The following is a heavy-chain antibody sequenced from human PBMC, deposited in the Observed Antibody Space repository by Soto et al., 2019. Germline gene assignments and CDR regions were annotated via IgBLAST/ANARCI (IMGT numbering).Heavy chain of an antibody. V-gene: IGHV1-24*01. J-gene: IGHJ3*02. CDR3: APQLNMRGWGPFAI. Sequence: QVQLVQSGAEVKKPGASVKVSCKVSGYTLTELSMHWVRQAPGKGLEWMGGFDPEDGETIYAQKFQGRVTMTEDTSRGTAYMELSSLRSEDTAVYCCAPQLNMRGWGPFAIWGQGTMVTVSS. D-gene: IGHD1-1*01. CDR2: FDPEDGET. CDR1: GYTLTELS.